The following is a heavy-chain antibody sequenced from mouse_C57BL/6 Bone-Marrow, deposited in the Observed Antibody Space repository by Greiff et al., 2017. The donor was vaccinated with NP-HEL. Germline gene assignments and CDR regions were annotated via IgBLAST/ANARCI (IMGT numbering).Heavy chain of an antibody. CDR1: GYTFTSYG. J-gene: IGHJ3*01. CDR3: ARSYYSNYWFAY. CDR2: IYPRSGNT. D-gene: IGHD2-5*01. V-gene: IGHV1-81*01. Sequence: QVQLKESGAELARPGASVKLSCKASGYTFTSYGISWVKQRTGQGLEWIGEIYPRSGNTYYNEKFTGKATLTADKSSSTAYMELRSLTSEDSAVYFCARSYYSNYWFAYWGQGTLVTVSA.